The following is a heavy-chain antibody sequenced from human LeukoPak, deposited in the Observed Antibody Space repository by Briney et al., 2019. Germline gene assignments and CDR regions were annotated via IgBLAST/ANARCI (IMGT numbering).Heavy chain of an antibody. CDR2: ISAYNGNT. D-gene: IGHD4-11*01. Sequence: ASVKVSCKASGYTFTSYGISWVRQAPGQGLKWMGWISAYNGNTNYAQKLQGRVTMTTDTSTSTAYMELRSLRSDDTAVYYCARLTPYSNLASYYYYYMDVWGKGTTVTVSS. J-gene: IGHJ6*03. CDR3: ARLTPYSNLASYYYYYMDV. V-gene: IGHV1-18*01. CDR1: GYTFTSYG.